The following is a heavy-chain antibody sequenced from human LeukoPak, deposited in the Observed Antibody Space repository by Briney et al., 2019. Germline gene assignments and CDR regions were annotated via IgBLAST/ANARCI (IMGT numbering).Heavy chain of an antibody. D-gene: IGHD6-19*01. Sequence: GGSLRLSCAASGFTFSSYAMSWVRQAPGKGLEWVSAVSGSGGSTFYADSVKGRFTISRDNSKNTLYLQMNSLRAGDTAIYYCTKDEAVASIRNDNWGQGTLVTVSS. CDR2: VSGSGGST. J-gene: IGHJ4*02. CDR3: TKDEAVASIRNDN. CDR1: GFTFSSYA. V-gene: IGHV3-23*01.